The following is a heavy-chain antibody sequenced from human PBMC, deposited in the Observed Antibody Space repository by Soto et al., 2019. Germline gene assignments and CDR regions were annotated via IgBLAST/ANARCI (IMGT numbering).Heavy chain of an antibody. Sequence: SVRVSCKXSGFPFTSPAVQWVRQARGQRLGGIGWIVVGSGNTNGAQKYQERVIITRDMATSTAYMELSRLRSEDTAVYYCAAWYYDYVWGSYRRPLFDLWGQGTMVTVSS. CDR2: IVVGSGNT. J-gene: IGHJ3*01. CDR3: AAWYYDYVWGSYRRPLFDL. V-gene: IGHV1-58*01. CDR1: GFPFTSPA. D-gene: IGHD3-16*02.